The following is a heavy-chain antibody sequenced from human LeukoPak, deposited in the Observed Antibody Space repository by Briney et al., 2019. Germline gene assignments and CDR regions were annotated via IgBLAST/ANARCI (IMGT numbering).Heavy chain of an antibody. CDR3: AGASYYDYVWGSPLFDY. J-gene: IGHJ4*02. Sequence: PSETLSLTCAVYGGSFSGYYWSWIRQPPGKGLEWIGEINHSGSTNYNPSLKSRVTISVDTSKNQFSLKLSSVTAADTAVYYCAGASYYDYVWGSPLFDYWGQGTLVTVSP. CDR1: GGSFSGYY. D-gene: IGHD3-16*01. CDR2: INHSGST. V-gene: IGHV4-34*01.